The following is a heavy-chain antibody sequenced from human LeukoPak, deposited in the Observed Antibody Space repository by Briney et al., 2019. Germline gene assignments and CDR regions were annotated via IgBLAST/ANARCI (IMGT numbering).Heavy chain of an antibody. Sequence: SVKVSCKASGGTFSSYAISWVRQAPGQGLEWMGGIIPLFGTANYAQKFQGRVTITADESTSTAYMELSSLRSEDTAVYYCARAPDYGDYVAYYWGQGTLVTVSS. D-gene: IGHD4-17*01. CDR2: IIPLFGTA. CDR3: ARAPDYGDYVAYY. J-gene: IGHJ4*02. V-gene: IGHV1-69*13. CDR1: GGTFSSYA.